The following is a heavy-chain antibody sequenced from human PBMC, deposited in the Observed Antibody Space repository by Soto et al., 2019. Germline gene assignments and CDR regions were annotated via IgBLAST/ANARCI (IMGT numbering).Heavy chain of an antibody. CDR2: IYYSGST. V-gene: IGHV4-39*01. D-gene: IGHD3-16*02. CDR1: GGSISSSSYY. J-gene: IGHJ4*02. CDR3: ARQVLYDYVWGSYRGFDY. Sequence: SETLSLTCTVSGGSISSSSYYWGWIRQPPGKGLEWIGSIYYSGSTYYNPSLKSRVTISVDTSKNQFSLKLSSVTAADTAVYYCARQVLYDYVWGSYRGFDYWGQGTLVTVSS.